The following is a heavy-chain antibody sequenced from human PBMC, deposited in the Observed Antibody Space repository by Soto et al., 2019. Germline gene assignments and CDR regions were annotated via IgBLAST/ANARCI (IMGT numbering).Heavy chain of an antibody. Sequence: SQTLSLPCAVYGGSFSGYYWSWIRQPPGKGLEWIGEINHSGSTNYNPSLKSRVTISVDTSKNQFSLKLSSVTAADTAVYYCARERRYDTMVRGVRRYFDYWGQGTLVTVSS. V-gene: IGHV4-34*01. CDR2: INHSGST. D-gene: IGHD3-10*01. CDR1: GGSFSGYY. CDR3: ARERRYDTMVRGVRRYFDY. J-gene: IGHJ4*02.